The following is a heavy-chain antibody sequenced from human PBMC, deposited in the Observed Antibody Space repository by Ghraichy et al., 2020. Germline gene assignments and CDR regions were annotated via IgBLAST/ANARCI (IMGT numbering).Heavy chain of an antibody. J-gene: IGHJ4*01. CDR2: INPNSGGT. Sequence: ASVKVSCKASGYTFTGYYIHWVRQAPGQGLEWMGWINPNSGGTNYAQKFQGRVTMTRDTSISTAYMELSSLRSDDTAVYYCAKALLVCSGGGCLPLHPFDFRGHGTLVTVSS. V-gene: IGHV1-2*02. D-gene: IGHD2-15*01. CDR3: AKALLVCSGGGCLPLHPFDF. CDR1: GYTFTGYY.